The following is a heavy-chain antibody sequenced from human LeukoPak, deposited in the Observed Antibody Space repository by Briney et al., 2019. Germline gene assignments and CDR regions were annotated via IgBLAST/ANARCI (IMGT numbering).Heavy chain of an antibody. CDR3: ARYSSSPTYYFDY. CDR2: IYHSGST. D-gene: IGHD6-13*01. V-gene: IGHV4-38-2*02. J-gene: IGHJ4*02. Sequence: SETLSLTCTVSGYSITSGYYWGWIRQPPGKGLEWIGSIYHSGSTYYSPSLKSRVTISVDTSKNQSSLKLSSLTAADTAVYYCARYSSSPTYYFDYWGQGTLVTVSS. CDR1: GYSITSGYY.